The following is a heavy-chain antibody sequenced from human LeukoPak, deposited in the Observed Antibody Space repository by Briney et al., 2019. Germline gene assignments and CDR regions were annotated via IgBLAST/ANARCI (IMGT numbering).Heavy chain of an antibody. J-gene: IGHJ4*02. D-gene: IGHD5-12*01. CDR2: IKQDGSEK. CDR3: ARGYSGYDLGY. CDR1: GSTFSSYW. Sequence: PGGSLRLSCAASGSTFSSYWMSWVRQAPGKGLEWVANIKQDGSEKYYVDSVKGRFTISRDNAKNSLYLQMNSLRAEDTAVYYCARGYSGYDLGYWGQGTLVTVSS. V-gene: IGHV3-7*04.